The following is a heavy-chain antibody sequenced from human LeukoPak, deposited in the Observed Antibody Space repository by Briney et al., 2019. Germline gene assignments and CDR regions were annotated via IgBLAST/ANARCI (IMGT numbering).Heavy chain of an antibody. CDR2: IYSGGST. CDR3: ARADYGDYFDY. J-gene: IGHJ4*02. CDR1: GFTFSSYT. Sequence: GGSLRLSCTVSGFTFSSYTMSWVRQAPGKGLEWVSVIYSGGSTYYADSVKGRFTISRDNSKNTLYLQMNSLRAEDTAVYYCARADYGDYFDYWGQGTLVTVSS. D-gene: IGHD3-16*01. V-gene: IGHV3-66*01.